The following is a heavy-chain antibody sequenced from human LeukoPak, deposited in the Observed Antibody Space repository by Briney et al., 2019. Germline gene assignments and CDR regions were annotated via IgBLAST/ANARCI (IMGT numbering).Heavy chain of an antibody. J-gene: IGHJ4*02. V-gene: IGHV1-69*13. Sequence: GASVKVSCKASGGTFSSYAISWVRQAPGQGREWMGGIIPIFGTANYAQKFQGRVTITADESTSTAYMERSSLRSEDTALYYCATQRAEGVHLYYFDYWGQGTLVTVSS. CDR2: IIPIFGTA. D-gene: IGHD1-1*01. CDR3: ATQRAEGVHLYYFDY. CDR1: GGTFSSYA.